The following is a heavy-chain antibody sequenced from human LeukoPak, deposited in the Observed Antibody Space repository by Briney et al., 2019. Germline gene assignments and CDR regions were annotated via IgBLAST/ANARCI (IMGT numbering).Heavy chain of an antibody. CDR1: GYTFSDYS. CDR2: INPKSGGT. V-gene: IGHV1-2*02. CDR3: ARELQWLFF. J-gene: IGHJ4*02. Sequence: AASVKVSCKASGYTFSDYSMHWVRQAPGQGLEWMGWINPKSGGTNYAQKFQGRVTMTRDTSISTAYMELSRLRSDDTAVYYCARELQWLFFWGQGTLVTVSS. D-gene: IGHD3-22*01.